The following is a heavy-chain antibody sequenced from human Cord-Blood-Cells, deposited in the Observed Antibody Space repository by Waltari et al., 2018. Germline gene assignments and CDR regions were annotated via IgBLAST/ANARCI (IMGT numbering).Heavy chain of an antibody. V-gene: IGHV1-2*02. Sequence: QVQLVQSGAEVKKPGASVKVYCKASGYTFTGSYLPWVPQAPGQRLEWMGWINPNSGGTNYAQKFQGRVTMTRDTSISTAYMELSRLRSDDTAVYYCARDTSKQQLYAFDIWGQGTMVTVSS. CDR2: INPNSGGT. CDR1: GYTFTGSY. J-gene: IGHJ3*02. D-gene: IGHD6-13*01. CDR3: ARDTSKQQLYAFDI.